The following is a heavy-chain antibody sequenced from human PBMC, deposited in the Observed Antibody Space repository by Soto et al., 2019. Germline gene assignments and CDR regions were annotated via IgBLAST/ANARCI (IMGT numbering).Heavy chain of an antibody. Sequence: QVQLVESGGGVVQPGRSLRLSCAASGFTFSSYGMHWVRQAPGKGLERVAVIWYDGSNKYYADSVKGRFTISRDNSKNTMYLQMNSLRAEDTAVYYCARDHFPVEYSSSSEGYFDLWGRGTLVTVSS. D-gene: IGHD6-6*01. V-gene: IGHV3-33*01. CDR1: GFTFSSYG. J-gene: IGHJ2*01. CDR3: ARDHFPVEYSSSSEGYFDL. CDR2: IWYDGSNK.